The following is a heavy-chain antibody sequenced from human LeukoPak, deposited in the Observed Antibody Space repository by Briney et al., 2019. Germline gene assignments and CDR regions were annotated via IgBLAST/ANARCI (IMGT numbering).Heavy chain of an antibody. CDR2: IKKDGSEK. CDR3: TTDRVWGPQYSGYDGIDY. CDR1: GFIFSSYW. J-gene: IGHJ4*02. D-gene: IGHD5-12*01. Sequence: GGSLRLSCAASGFIFSSYWMSWVRQAQGKGREGVANIKKDGSEKYYVDSVKGRFTISKDNAKNSLYLQMNSLKTEDTAVYYCTTDRVWGPQYSGYDGIDYWGQGTLVTVSS. V-gene: IGHV3-7*03.